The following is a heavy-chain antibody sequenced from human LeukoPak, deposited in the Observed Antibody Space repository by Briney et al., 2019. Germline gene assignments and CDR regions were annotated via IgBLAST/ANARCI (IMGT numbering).Heavy chain of an antibody. Sequence: GASLRLSCAASGFIFSSYAMSWVRQAPGKGLEWVSGISGSGGSTYYADSVKGRFTISRDNSKNTLYLQMNSLRAEDTAVYYCAKGLGSSGYYYSPFDSWGQGTLVTVSS. CDR2: ISGSGGST. J-gene: IGHJ4*02. V-gene: IGHV3-23*01. CDR3: AKGLGSSGYYYSPFDS. CDR1: GFIFSSYA. D-gene: IGHD3-22*01.